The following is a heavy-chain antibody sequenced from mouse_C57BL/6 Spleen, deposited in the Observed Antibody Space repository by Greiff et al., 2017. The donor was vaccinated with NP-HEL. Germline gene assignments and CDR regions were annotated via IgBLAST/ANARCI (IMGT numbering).Heavy chain of an antibody. Sequence: VQLKESGAELVRPGASVKLSCTASGFNIKDDYMHWVKQRPEQGLEWIGWIDPENGDTEYASKFQGKATITADTSSNTAYLQLSSLTSEDTAVYYCTTFDGPFAYWGQGTLVTVSA. CDR3: TTFDGPFAY. CDR1: GFNIKDDY. D-gene: IGHD2-3*01. J-gene: IGHJ3*01. V-gene: IGHV14-4*01. CDR2: IDPENGDT.